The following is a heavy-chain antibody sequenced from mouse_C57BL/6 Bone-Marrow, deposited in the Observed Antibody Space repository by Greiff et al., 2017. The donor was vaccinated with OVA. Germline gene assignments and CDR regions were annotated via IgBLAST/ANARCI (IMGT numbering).Heavy chain of an antibody. CDR1: GFNIKDDY. V-gene: IGHV14-4*01. CDR3: TSYDGYYWFAY. J-gene: IGHJ3*01. CDR2: IDPENGDT. Sequence: VQLQQSGAELVRPGASVKLSCTASGFNIKDDYMHWVKQRPEQGLEWIGWIDPENGDTEYASKFQGKATITADTSSNTAYLQLSSLTSEDTAVYYWTSYDGYYWFAYWGQGTLVTVSA. D-gene: IGHD2-3*01.